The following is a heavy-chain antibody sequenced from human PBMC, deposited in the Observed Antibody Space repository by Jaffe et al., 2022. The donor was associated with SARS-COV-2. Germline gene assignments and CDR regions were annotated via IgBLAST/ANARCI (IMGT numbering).Heavy chain of an antibody. V-gene: IGHV3-23*04. J-gene: IGHJ6*03. CDR3: AKVSLLWFGEMDYYYMDV. Sequence: EVQLVESGGGLVQPGGSLRLSCAASGFTFSSYAMSWVRQAPGKGLEWVSAISGSGGSTYYADSVKGRFTISRDNSKNTLYLQMNSLRAEDTAVYYCAKVSLLWFGEMDYYYMDVWGKGTTVTVSS. CDR2: ISGSGGST. D-gene: IGHD3-10*01. CDR1: GFTFSSYA.